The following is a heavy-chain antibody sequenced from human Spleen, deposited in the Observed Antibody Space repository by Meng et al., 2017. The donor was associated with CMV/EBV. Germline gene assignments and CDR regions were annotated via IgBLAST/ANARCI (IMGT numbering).Heavy chain of an antibody. CDR2: INPSGGST. V-gene: IGHV1-46*01. D-gene: IGHD4-17*01. Sequence: ASVKVSCKASGYTFTSYSVDWVRLAPGQGLEWMGTINPSGGSTTYAQKFQGRVTMTRDTSTSTVFMELRSLSSEDTAVYFCARFPRGDYSYYGMDVWGQGAAVTVSS. CDR1: GYTFTSYS. J-gene: IGHJ6*02. CDR3: ARFPRGDYSYYGMDV.